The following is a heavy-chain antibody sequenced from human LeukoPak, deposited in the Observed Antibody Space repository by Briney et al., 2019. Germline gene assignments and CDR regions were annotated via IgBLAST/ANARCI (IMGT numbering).Heavy chain of an antibody. Sequence: SETLSLTCTVSGVSISSSSYYWTWIRQPPGKGLEWIGYIDYSGSTNYNPSFKSRVTMSVDTSKNQFSLKLSSVTAADTAVYFCARHGGGWTFDYWGQGTPVTVSS. D-gene: IGHD6-19*01. CDR3: ARHGGGWTFDY. CDR2: IDYSGST. J-gene: IGHJ4*02. CDR1: GVSISSSSYY. V-gene: IGHV4-61*05.